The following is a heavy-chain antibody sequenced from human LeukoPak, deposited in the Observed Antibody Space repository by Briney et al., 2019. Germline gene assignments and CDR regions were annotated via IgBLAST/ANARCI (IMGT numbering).Heavy chain of an antibody. V-gene: IGHV3-7*01. CDR2: IHQDGSEK. J-gene: IGHJ4*02. D-gene: IGHD6-13*01. Sequence: GGSLRLSCAASGFTFSSYSMNWVRQAPGKGLEWVANIHQDGSEKYYVDSVKGRFTISRDNAKNSLYLQMDSLRAEDTAVYYCARVRGSKQLDYWGQGTLVTVSS. CDR3: ARVRGSKQLDY. CDR1: GFTFSSYS.